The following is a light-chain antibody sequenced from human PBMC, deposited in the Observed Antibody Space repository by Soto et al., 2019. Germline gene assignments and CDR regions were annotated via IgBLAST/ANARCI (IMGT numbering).Light chain of an antibody. CDR2: GAS. V-gene: IGKV3-15*01. J-gene: IGKJ1*01. CDR1: QTINNY. CDR3: QQYNNWPRT. Sequence: TQAPATLSVNPGERATLSCRASQTINNYIAWYQLKDGQAPRLLIYGASTRATGIPARFSGSGSGTEFTLTISSLQSEDFAVYYCQQYNNWPRTFGQGTNV.